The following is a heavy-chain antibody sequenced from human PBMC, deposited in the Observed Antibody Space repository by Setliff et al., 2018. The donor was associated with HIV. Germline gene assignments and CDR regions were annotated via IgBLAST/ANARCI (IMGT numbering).Heavy chain of an antibody. Sequence: ASVKVSCKASGYSFTDYPLHWVRQDPGHGLEWMGWINPNSGGTNYEQRFQGRVTMTRDTSISTAYMELSRLRSDDTAVYFCASGIQCSSAWYGYWGQGTLVTVSS. V-gene: IGHV1-2*02. D-gene: IGHD6-19*01. CDR1: GYSFTDYP. J-gene: IGHJ4*02. CDR3: ASGIQCSSAWYGY. CDR2: INPNSGGT.